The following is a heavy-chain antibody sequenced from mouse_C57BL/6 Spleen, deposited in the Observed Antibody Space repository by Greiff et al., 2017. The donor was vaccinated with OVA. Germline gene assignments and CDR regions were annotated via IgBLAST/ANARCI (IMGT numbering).Heavy chain of an antibody. CDR1: GYAFTSYW. J-gene: IGHJ4*01. CDR3: SSGGYAMDY. Sequence: QVQLQQPGAELVRPGSSVKLSCKASGYAFTSYWMHWVKQRPRQGLEWIGNIYPSDSETHYNQKFKDKATLTVDKSSSTAYMQLSSLTSEASAVYYCSSGGYAMDYWGKGTSVTVSS. CDR2: IYPSDSET. V-gene: IGHV1-52*01.